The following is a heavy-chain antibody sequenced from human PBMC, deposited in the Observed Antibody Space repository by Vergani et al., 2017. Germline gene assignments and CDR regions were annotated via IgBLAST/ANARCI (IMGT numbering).Heavy chain of an antibody. Sequence: QVQLVQSGAEVKKPGSSVKVSCKASGGTFSSYAISWVRQAPGQGLEWMGGIIPIFGTANYAQKFQGRVTITADESTSTAYMELSSLRSEDTAVYYCARGPYYYDSSGYYLERDYWGQGTLVTVSS. D-gene: IGHD3-22*01. CDR1: GGTFSSYA. V-gene: IGHV1-69*01. CDR3: ARGPYYYDSSGYYLERDY. CDR2: IIPIFGTA. J-gene: IGHJ4*02.